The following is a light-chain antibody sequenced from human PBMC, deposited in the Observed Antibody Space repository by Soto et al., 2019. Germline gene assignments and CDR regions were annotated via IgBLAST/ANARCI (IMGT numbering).Light chain of an antibody. CDR3: CSYAGSSTYV. Sequence: QSALTQPASVSGSPGQSITISCTGTSSDVGIYNLVSWYQQHPGKAPKLMIYEGNKRPSGVSHRFSGSKSGYTASLTISGLQTADEADYYCCSYAGSSTYVFGTGTKLTVL. CDR2: EGN. V-gene: IGLV2-23*01. J-gene: IGLJ1*01. CDR1: SSDVGIYNL.